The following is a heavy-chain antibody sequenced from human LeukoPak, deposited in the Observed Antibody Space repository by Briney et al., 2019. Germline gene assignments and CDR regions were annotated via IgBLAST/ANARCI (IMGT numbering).Heavy chain of an antibody. J-gene: IGHJ4*02. CDR3: ARLGFGESRDY. D-gene: IGHD3-10*01. CDR2: INHSGST. CDR1: GWSFSGYY. Sequence: PSEALSLTCAVYGWSFSGYYWSWIRQPPGKGLEWIGEINHSGSTNYNPSLKSRVTISVDTSKNQFSLKLSSVTAADTAVYYCARLGFGESRDYWGQGTLVTVSS. V-gene: IGHV4-34*01.